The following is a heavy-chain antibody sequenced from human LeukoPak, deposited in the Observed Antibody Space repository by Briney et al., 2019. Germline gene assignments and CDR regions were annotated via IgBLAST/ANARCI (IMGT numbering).Heavy chain of an antibody. V-gene: IGHV1-18*01. Sequence: VASVKVSCKASGYTFNTYGVSWVRQAPGQGVEWMGWISTYDGNTNYAQNLQGRATMTTDTSTRTAYMELRSLRSGDTAVYYCARWSYSSDWYFGTFDIWGQGTTVTISS. D-gene: IGHD6-19*01. CDR3: ARWSYSSDWYFGTFDI. CDR1: GYTFNTYG. CDR2: ISTYDGNT. J-gene: IGHJ3*02.